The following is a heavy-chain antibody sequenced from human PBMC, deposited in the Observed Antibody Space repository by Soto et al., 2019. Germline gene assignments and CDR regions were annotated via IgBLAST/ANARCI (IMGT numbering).Heavy chain of an antibody. Sequence: QVQLVESGGGVVQPGRSLRLSCAASGFTFSSYGMHWVRQAPGKGLEWVAVISYDGSNKYYADSVKGRFTISRDNSKNTLYQQMNSLRAEDTAVYYCAKDLTFGLLAAAAFDGMDVWGQGTTVTVSS. V-gene: IGHV3-30*18. CDR2: ISYDGSNK. CDR1: GFTFSSYG. J-gene: IGHJ6*02. D-gene: IGHD6-13*01. CDR3: AKDLTFGLLAAAAFDGMDV.